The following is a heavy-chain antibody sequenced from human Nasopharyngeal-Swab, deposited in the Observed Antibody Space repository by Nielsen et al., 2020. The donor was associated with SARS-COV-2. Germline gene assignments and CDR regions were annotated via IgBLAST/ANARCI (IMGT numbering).Heavy chain of an antibody. V-gene: IGHV3-7*03. D-gene: IGHD2-15*01. Sequence: GESLKISCAASGFTFSSYWMSWVRQAPGKGLEWVANIKQDGSEKYYVDSVKGRFTISRDNAKNSLYLQMNSLRAEDTAVYYCARGGVGAFDIWGQGTMVTGSS. CDR1: GFTFSSYW. J-gene: IGHJ3*02. CDR3: ARGGVGAFDI. CDR2: IKQDGSEK.